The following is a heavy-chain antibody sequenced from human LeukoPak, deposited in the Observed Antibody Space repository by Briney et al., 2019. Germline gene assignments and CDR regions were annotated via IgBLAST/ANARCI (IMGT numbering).Heavy chain of an antibody. V-gene: IGHV3-23*01. CDR2: IYENGGTT. D-gene: IGHD2-21*01. J-gene: IGHJ4*02. CDR1: GFTFRSHA. Sequence: GGSLRLSCVGSGFTFRSHAMSWVRQAPEKGLEFVSGIYENGGTTYYADSVKGRFSISRDNSKNTLYLQMDSLRGEDTAVYYCAKDFHIGYSARFDYWGQGALVTVSS. CDR3: AKDFHIGYSARFDY.